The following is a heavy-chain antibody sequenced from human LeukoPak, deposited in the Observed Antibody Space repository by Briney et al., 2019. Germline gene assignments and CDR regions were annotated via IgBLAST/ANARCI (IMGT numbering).Heavy chain of an antibody. Sequence: PSETLSLTCAVYGGSFSGYYWSWIRQPPGKGLEWIGEINHSGSTNYNPSLKSRVTISVDTSKNQFSLKLSSVTAADTAVYYCARNPGMLWVDYWGQGTLVTVSS. CDR3: ARNPGMLWVDY. J-gene: IGHJ4*02. D-gene: IGHD2-8*01. V-gene: IGHV4-34*01. CDR1: GGSFSGYY. CDR2: INHSGST.